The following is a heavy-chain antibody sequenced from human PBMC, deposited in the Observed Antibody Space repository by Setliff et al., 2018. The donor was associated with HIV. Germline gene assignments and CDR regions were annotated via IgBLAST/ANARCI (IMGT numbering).Heavy chain of an antibody. J-gene: IGHJ4*02. V-gene: IGHV3-48*01. CDR1: GFTFSTYW. CDR3: ARSSSSSSPFAY. CDR2: ISSSSNTI. D-gene: IGHD6-6*01. Sequence: PGGSLRLSCAASGFTFSTYWMNWVRQAPGKGLEWILYISSSSNTIYYADSVKGRFTISRDNAKNSLYLQMNSLRAEDTAVYYCARSSSSSSPFAYWGQGTLVTVSS.